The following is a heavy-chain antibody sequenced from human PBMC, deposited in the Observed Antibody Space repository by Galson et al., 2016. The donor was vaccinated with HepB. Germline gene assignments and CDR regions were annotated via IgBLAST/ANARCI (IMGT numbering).Heavy chain of an antibody. CDR1: GFSFSSYD. D-gene: IGHD6-13*01. CDR2: IYFDGRT. J-gene: IGHJ4*02. V-gene: IGHV3-53*01. CDR3: AAAAAANDIDY. Sequence: SLRLSCAASGFSFSSYDMSWVRQAPGKGLDWVSIIYFDGRTFHADSVKGRFTISRDISKNTVYLQMSSLIAEDTAVYYCAAAAAANDIDYCGQGTQVTVSS.